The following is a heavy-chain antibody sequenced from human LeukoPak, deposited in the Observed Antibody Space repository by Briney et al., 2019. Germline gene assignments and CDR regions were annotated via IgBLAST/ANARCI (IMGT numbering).Heavy chain of an antibody. CDR2: IKQDGSDQ. Sequence: GGSLRLSCAASGFTFSRYWMNWVRQAPGKGLEWVANIKQDGSDQNYVDSVKGRSTISRDNAGNSLFLQMNSLRAEDTAVYYCTASLPHIVDVTTSGGGNWGQGTLVTVSS. CDR3: TASLPHIVDVTTSGGGN. V-gene: IGHV3-7*01. J-gene: IGHJ4*02. CDR1: GFTFSRYW. D-gene: IGHD2-21*02.